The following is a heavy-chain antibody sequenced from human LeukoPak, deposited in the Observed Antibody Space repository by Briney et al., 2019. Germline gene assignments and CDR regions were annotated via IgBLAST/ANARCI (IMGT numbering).Heavy chain of an antibody. V-gene: IGHV3-23*01. CDR1: GFTVSSNY. CDR2: ISGSGGST. CDR3: AKIYSGLYYYYYYYMDV. Sequence: GGSLRLSCAASGFTVSSNYMSWVRQAPGKGLEWVSAISGSGGSTYYADSVKGRFTISRDNSKNTLYLQMNSLRAEDTAVYYCAKIYSGLYYYYYYYMDVWGKGTTVTISS. D-gene: IGHD5-12*01. J-gene: IGHJ6*03.